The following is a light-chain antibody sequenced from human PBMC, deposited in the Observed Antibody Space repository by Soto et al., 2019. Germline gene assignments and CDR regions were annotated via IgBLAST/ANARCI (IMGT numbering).Light chain of an antibody. J-gene: IGKJ2*01. CDR3: RQSYSTPHT. V-gene: IGKV1-39*01. CDR1: QSINIY. CDR2: AAS. Sequence: DIQMTQSPSSLSASVGDRVTITCRASQSINIYLNCYQQKPGRAPKLVINAASRLQSGVPSRFSGRGSGTDFSLSISTLQPEDLASYYGRQSYSTPHTFGQGTNLEIK.